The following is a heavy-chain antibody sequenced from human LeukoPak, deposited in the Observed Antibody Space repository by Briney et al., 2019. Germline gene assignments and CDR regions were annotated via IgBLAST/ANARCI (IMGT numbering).Heavy chain of an antibody. Sequence: GGSLRLSCAASGFTFSSYSMNWVRQAPGKGLEWVAKIRQDGREKNYVDSVKGRFTISRDNAKNSLYLQMNSLRAEDTAVYYCAREIYYYMDVWGKGTTVIVSS. V-gene: IGHV3-7*01. CDR2: IRQDGREK. CDR1: GFTFSSYS. CDR3: AREIYYYMDV. J-gene: IGHJ6*03.